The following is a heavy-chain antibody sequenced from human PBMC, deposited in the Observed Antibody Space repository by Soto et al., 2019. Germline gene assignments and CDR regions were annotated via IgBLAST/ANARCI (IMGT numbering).Heavy chain of an antibody. J-gene: IGHJ4*02. CDR1: GFPFSRHA. V-gene: IGHV3-23*01. CDR2: IGSDGST. Sequence: VHLLESGGDFVPPGGSLRLSCAASGFPFSRHAMAWVRRAAGRGLEWVATIGSDGSTYHAESVKGRFSVSRDNYGNMLHLQLNSLRVEDTGIYYCAKDPYNHRFDSWGQGTLVTVSS. CDR3: AKDPYNHRFDS. D-gene: IGHD1-1*01.